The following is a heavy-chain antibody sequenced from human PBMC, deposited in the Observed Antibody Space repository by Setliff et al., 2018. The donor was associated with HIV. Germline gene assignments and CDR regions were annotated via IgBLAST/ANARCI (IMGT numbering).Heavy chain of an antibody. D-gene: IGHD3-10*01. Sequence: VASVKVSCKASGGPFTSAFNWVRQVPGQGLEWMGGIIPIFGTANYAQNFGGRVTITADQSTTTSYLQLNSLRFEDTAIYYCASDSPAARFEELEDHYYYFMDVWGKGTRSP. J-gene: IGHJ6*03. CDR2: IIPIFGTA. CDR3: ASDSPAARFEELEDHYYYFMDV. V-gene: IGHV1-69*13. CDR1: GGPFTSA.